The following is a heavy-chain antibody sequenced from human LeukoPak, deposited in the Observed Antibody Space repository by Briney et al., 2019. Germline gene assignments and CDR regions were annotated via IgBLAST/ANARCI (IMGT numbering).Heavy chain of an antibody. V-gene: IGHV3-7*01. D-gene: IGHD2-2*01. J-gene: IGHJ4*02. CDR2: IKQDGSEK. CDR3: ARVESGCSSTSCYRGAFDY. Sequence: SGGSLRLSCAASGFTFSSYWMSWVRQAPGPGLEWVANIKQDGSEKYYVDSVKGRFTISRDHAKNSLYLQMNRLRAEDTAVYYCARVESGCSSTSCYRGAFDYWGQGTLVTVSS. CDR1: GFTFSSYW.